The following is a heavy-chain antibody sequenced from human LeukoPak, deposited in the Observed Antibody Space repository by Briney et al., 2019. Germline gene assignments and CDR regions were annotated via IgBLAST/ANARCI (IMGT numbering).Heavy chain of an antibody. CDR3: ARVGAATYAFDI. CDR2: ISSSGSTI. CDR1: GLTFSSYE. J-gene: IGHJ3*02. Sequence: GGSLRLSCAASGLTFSSYEMNWVRQAPGKGLEWVSKISSSGSTIYYYADSVKGRFTISRDNAKNTLYLQMNSLRAEDTTVYYCARVGAATYAFDIWGQGTMVTVSS. V-gene: IGHV3-48*03. D-gene: IGHD2-15*01.